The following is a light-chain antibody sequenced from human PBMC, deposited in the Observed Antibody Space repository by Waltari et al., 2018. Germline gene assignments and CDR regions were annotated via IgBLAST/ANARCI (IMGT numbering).Light chain of an antibody. Sequence: DIHMTQSPSSLSASVGDRVTITCRASQAISNFLAWYQHKPGKVPNLLIYAASTLQSGVPSRFSGSRSGTDFTLTISSLQPEDVATYYCQKYDSAPRTFGQGTKVEIK. CDR3: QKYDSAPRT. CDR2: AAS. V-gene: IGKV1-27*01. J-gene: IGKJ1*01. CDR1: QAISNF.